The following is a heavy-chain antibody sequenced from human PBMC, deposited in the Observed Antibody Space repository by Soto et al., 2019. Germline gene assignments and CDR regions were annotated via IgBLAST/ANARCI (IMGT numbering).Heavy chain of an antibody. CDR1: GYTFTSYD. D-gene: IGHD3-9*01. V-gene: IGHV1-8*01. CDR3: ARARYYDWCFDL. Sequence: ASVKVSCKASGYTFTSYDINWVRQATGQGLEWMGWMNPNSGNTGYAQKFQGRVTMTRNTSISTAYLTLTSVTAADTAVYFCARARYYDWCFDLWGLGTPVTVSS. CDR2: MNPNSGNT. J-gene: IGHJ4*02.